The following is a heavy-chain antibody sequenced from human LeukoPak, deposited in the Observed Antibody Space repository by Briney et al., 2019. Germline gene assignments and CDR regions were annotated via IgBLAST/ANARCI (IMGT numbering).Heavy chain of an antibody. CDR1: GGSFSGYY. J-gene: IGHJ6*03. V-gene: IGHV4-34*01. Sequence: PSGTLSLTCAVYGGSFSGYYWSWIRQPPGKGLEWIGQIYHSGSTNYNPSLKTRVTISVDKSKSQFSLNLTSVTAADTAVYYCARARRNNYYMDVWGKGTTVTISS. D-gene: IGHD1-14*01. CDR3: ARARRNNYYMDV. CDR2: IYHSGST.